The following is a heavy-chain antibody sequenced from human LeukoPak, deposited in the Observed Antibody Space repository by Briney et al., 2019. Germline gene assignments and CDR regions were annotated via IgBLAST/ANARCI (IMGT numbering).Heavy chain of an antibody. Sequence: GGSLRLSCAASGFTLSDYWMHWVRQAPGKGLVWVSHITNDGSSTNYADHVKGRFTIYRDSAKNTLYLQMNSLRAEDTAVYYCARGGVVAAFDYRGQGTLVTVSS. CDR1: GFTLSDYW. V-gene: IGHV3-74*01. CDR2: ITNDGSST. J-gene: IGHJ4*02. D-gene: IGHD2-15*01. CDR3: ARGGVVAAFDY.